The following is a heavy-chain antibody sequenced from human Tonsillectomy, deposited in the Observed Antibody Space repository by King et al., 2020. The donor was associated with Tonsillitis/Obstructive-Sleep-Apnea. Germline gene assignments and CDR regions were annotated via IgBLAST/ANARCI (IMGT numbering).Heavy chain of an antibody. V-gene: IGHV3-49*04. J-gene: IGHJ5*02. CDR2: IRWSAHAGTT. Sequence: VQLVESGGGLVEPGRSLRLSCRTSGFTFGDCAMGWVRQAPGRGLEWVGFIRWSAHAGTTEYAASVKGRFTISRDDSKSIAYLQKNSLKIEDTAVYYCTRDEGGTDFWSGYPDHWGQGTLVTVSS. D-gene: IGHD3-3*01. CDR3: TRDEGGTDFWSGYPDH. CDR1: GFTFGDCA.